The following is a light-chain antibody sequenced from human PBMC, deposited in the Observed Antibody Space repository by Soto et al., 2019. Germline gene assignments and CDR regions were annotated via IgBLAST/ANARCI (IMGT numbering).Light chain of an antibody. Sequence: ETVVTQSPATLSVSPGERATLSCRASQSVGSNLAWYQQKPGQAPRLLIYDASTRATGIPATFSGSGSGTEFTLTISSLQSEDFAVYYCQQYVNWPQAFGQGTKVDIK. CDR1: QSVGSN. V-gene: IGKV3-15*01. CDR3: QQYVNWPQA. CDR2: DAS. J-gene: IGKJ2*01.